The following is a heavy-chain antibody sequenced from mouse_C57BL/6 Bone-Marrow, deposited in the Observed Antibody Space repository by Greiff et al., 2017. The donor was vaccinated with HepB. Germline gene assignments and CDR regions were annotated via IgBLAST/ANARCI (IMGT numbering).Heavy chain of an antibody. CDR3: ARGAFGSSYWYFDV. CDR1: GYAFTNYL. Sequence: QVQLQQSGAELVRPGTSVKVSCKASGYAFTNYLIEWVKQRPGQGLEWIGVINPGSGGTNYNEKFKGKATLTADKSSSTAYMQLSSLTSEDSAVYFCARGAFGSSYWYFDVWGTGTTVTVSS. CDR2: INPGSGGT. V-gene: IGHV1-54*01. J-gene: IGHJ1*03. D-gene: IGHD1-1*01.